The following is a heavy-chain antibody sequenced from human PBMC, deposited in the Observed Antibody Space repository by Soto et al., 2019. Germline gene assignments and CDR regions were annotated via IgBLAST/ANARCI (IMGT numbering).Heavy chain of an antibody. J-gene: IGHJ6*03. CDR3: ARGVRVSAARDYYMDV. CDR2: INPDNGVT. V-gene: IGHV1-18*01. CDR1: GYTFSNFG. D-gene: IGHD3-10*02. Sequence: QVQLVQSGAEVKKPGASLKVSCKASGYTFSNFGVSWVRQAPGQGLEWIGWINPDNGVTNYGQKFEVTATMTTDTFTNTDYMEVRGLRSDDTAVSYCARGVRVSAARDYYMDVWGEGTTVTVSS.